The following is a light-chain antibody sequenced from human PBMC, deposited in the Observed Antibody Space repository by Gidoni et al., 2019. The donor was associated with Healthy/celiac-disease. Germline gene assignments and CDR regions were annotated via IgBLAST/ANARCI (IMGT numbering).Light chain of an antibody. CDR1: SSNIGSNT. Sequence: QSVLTQPPSASGPPGQRVTISCSGRSSNIGSNTVNWYQQLPGTAHKLLIYSNNQRPSGVPDRFSGSKSGTSASLAISGLQSEDEADYYCAAWDDSLNGHWVFGGGTKLTVL. CDR3: AAWDDSLNGHWV. J-gene: IGLJ3*02. V-gene: IGLV1-44*01. CDR2: SNN.